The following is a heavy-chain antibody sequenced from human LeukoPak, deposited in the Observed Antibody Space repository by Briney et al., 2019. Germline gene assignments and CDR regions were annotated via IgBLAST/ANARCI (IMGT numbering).Heavy chain of an antibody. CDR3: AKDDCSGGSCYSNY. CDR2: ISGSGGST. D-gene: IGHD2-15*01. J-gene: IGHJ4*02. Sequence: GGSLRLSCAASGFTFSSYAMSWVRQAPGKGLEWVSAISGSGGSTYYADSVKGRFTITRDNSKNTLYLQMNSLRAEDTAVYYCAKDDCSGGSCYSNYWGQGTLVTVSS. V-gene: IGHV3-23*01. CDR1: GFTFSSYA.